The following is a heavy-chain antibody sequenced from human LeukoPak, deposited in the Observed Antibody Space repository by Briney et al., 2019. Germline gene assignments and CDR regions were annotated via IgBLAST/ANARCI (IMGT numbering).Heavy chain of an antibody. Sequence: GGSLRLSCAASGFTFSSYAMSWVRQAPGKGLEWVSAISGSGGSTYYADSVKGRFTISRDNSKNTLYLQMNSLRAEDTAVYYRAKVRYGSGSPNDYWGQGTLVTVSS. V-gene: IGHV3-23*01. J-gene: IGHJ4*02. CDR3: AKVRYGSGSPNDY. CDR2: ISGSGGST. CDR1: GFTFSSYA. D-gene: IGHD3-10*01.